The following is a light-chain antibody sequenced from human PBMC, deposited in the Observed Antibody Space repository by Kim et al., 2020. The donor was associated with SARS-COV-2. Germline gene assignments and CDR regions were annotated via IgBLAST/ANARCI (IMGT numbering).Light chain of an antibody. V-gene: IGLV3-19*01. CDR3: NSRDSNDNVV. CDR2: GKN. Sequence: ALGQTVRITCKGDSHRTYLATWYQQKPGQAPIVVIYGKNNRPSGSPDRFSGSSSGSTASLTISVTQAGDEADYYCNSRDSNDNVVFGGGTKLTVL. CDR1: SHRTYL. J-gene: IGLJ2*01.